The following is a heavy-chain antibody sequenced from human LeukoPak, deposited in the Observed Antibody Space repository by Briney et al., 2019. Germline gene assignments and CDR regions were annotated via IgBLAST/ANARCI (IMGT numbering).Heavy chain of an antibody. CDR2: IWYDGSNK. J-gene: IGHJ3*02. V-gene: IGHV3-33*01. Sequence: GGSLRLSCAASGFTFSSYGVHWVRQAPGKGLEWVAVIWYDGSNKYYADSVKGRFTISRDNSKNSLYLQMNSLRAEDTAVYYCARNNSPYDYVWGSYVDAFDIWGQGTMVTVSS. CDR1: GFTFSSYG. D-gene: IGHD3-16*01. CDR3: ARNNSPYDYVWGSYVDAFDI.